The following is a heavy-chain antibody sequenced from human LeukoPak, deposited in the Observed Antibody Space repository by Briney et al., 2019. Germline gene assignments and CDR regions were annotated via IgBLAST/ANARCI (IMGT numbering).Heavy chain of an antibody. V-gene: IGHV3-21*01. D-gene: IGHD2-2*01. CDR1: GFTFSSYS. Sequence: GGSLRLSCAASGFTFSSYSMNWVRQAPGKGLEWVSSISSSSSYIYYADSVKGRFTISRDNAKNSLYLQMNSLRAEDTAVYYCARAIRYCSSTSCYGFDYWGQRTLVTVSS. CDR3: ARAIRYCSSTSCYGFDY. J-gene: IGHJ4*02. CDR2: ISSSSSYI.